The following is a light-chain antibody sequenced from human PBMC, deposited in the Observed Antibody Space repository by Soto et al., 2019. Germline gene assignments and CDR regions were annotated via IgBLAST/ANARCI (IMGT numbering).Light chain of an antibody. V-gene: IGKV3-20*01. CDR1: QTVSSNY. Sequence: EIVLTQSPGTLSLSPGEGSTLSCWASQTVSSNYLAWYQQRPGQATRLLIYDASNRATGIPARFSGSGSGTDFTLTISSLEPEDFAVYYCQQYGSSPWTFGQGTKVDIK. J-gene: IGKJ1*01. CDR2: DAS. CDR3: QQYGSSPWT.